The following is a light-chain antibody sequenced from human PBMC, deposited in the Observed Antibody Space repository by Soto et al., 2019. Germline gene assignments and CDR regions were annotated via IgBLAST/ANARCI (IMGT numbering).Light chain of an antibody. CDR2: EVN. Sequence: QSVLTQPASVSGSPGQSITISCTGTSSDVGDYNYVSWYQHHPGKAPKLMIHEVNQRPSGVPDRFSGSKSGNTASLTVSGLQAEDEGTYYCSSYGGYNNVVFGTGTKVTV. J-gene: IGLJ1*01. V-gene: IGLV2-8*01. CDR1: SSDVGDYNY. CDR3: SSYGGYNNVV.